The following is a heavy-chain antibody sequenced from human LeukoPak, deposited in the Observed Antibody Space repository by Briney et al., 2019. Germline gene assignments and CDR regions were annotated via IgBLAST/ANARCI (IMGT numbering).Heavy chain of an antibody. CDR2: ISSSSYI. J-gene: IGHJ4*02. Sequence: GGSLRLSCAASGFTFSSYSMSWVRQAPGKGLEWVSSISSSSYIYYADSVKGRFTISRDNAKNSLYLQMNSLRAEDTAVYYCARDLYGDYSLYYWGQGTLVTVSS. V-gene: IGHV3-21*01. CDR3: ARDLYGDYSLYY. CDR1: GFTFSSYS. D-gene: IGHD4-17*01.